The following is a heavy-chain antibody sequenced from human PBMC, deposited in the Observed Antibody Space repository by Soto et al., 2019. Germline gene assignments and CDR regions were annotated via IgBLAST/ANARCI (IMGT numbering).Heavy chain of an antibody. V-gene: IGHV3-7*03. CDR3: ASLPGELELRPDAFDI. J-gene: IGHJ3*02. CDR1: GFTFSSYW. Sequence: GESLKISCAASGFTFSSYWMSWVRQAPGKGLEWVANIKQDGSEKYYVDSVKGRFTISRDNAKNSLYLQMNSLRAEDTAVYYCASLPGELELRPDAFDIWGQGTMVTVSS. D-gene: IGHD1-7*01. CDR2: IKQDGSEK.